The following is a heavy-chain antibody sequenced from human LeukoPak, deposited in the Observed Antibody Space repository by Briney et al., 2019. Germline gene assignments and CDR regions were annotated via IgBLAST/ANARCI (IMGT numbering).Heavy chain of an antibody. D-gene: IGHD6-19*01. CDR3: AKDGGGWYTSGWYYFDY. Sequence: GGTLRLSCGASGFTFSKHGMNWVRQAPGKGLEWLSGVSPPGGGTYYADSVKGQFTISRDNSKNTLYLQMDSLRAEDTALYYCAKDGGGWYTSGWYYFDYWGQGILVTVSS. V-gene: IGHV3-23*01. CDR1: GFTFSKHG. CDR2: VSPPGGGT. J-gene: IGHJ4*02.